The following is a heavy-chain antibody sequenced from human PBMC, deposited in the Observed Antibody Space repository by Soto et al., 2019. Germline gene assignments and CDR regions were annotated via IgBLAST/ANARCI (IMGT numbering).Heavy chain of an antibody. CDR3: ARVRYCSGGTCYFSLDY. J-gene: IGHJ4*02. Sequence: SKTLSLTCNVSGGSVSSGRYYWSWIRQHPGKGLEWIWYIYYSGSTNYNPSLKSRVTISVDTSKNQFSLKLSSVTAADTAVYYCARVRYCSGGTCYFSLDYWGQGTLVTV. V-gene: IGHV4-61*01. D-gene: IGHD2-15*01. CDR1: GGSVSSGRYY. CDR2: IYYSGST.